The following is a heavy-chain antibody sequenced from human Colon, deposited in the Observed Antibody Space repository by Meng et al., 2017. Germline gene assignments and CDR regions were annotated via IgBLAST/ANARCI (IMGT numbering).Heavy chain of an antibody. CDR3: AREVVVAGTRNWLDP. J-gene: IGHJ5*02. Sequence: QGPLEESGPGLVKPSGTLSPTCTVSGGSITSSDWWSWVRQTPWKGLEWIGETYQNGRPNYNPSLKSRVTISVDKSKNQFSLNMTSVTAADTAVYYCAREVVVAGTRNWLDPWGQGILVTVSS. V-gene: IGHV4-4*02. CDR1: GGSITSSDW. CDR2: TYQNGRP. D-gene: IGHD6-19*01.